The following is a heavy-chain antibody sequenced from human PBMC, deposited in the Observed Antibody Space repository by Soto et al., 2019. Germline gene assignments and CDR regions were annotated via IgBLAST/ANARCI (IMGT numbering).Heavy chain of an antibody. CDR2: VSTNGRST. J-gene: IGHJ6*02. D-gene: IGHD3-10*01. V-gene: IGHV3-23*01. CDR1: GLAFGNYA. CDR3: AKDRAFNYFYGMDV. Sequence: GGSLRRSCRAPGLAFGNYAMNWVRQVTGRGLEWVAGVSTNGRSTYYADSVRGRFTISRDNSKITVYLQMNSLRAEDTAVYYCAKDRAFNYFYGMDVWGQGTMVTVSS.